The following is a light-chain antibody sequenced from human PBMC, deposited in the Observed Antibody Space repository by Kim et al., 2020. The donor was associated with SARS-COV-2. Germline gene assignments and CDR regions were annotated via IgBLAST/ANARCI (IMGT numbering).Light chain of an antibody. CDR1: QSVLYNSNGQNY. Sequence: DIVMTQSPDSLAVSLGERATIKCKSSQSVLYNSNGQNYLAWYQHKPGQPPKLLIYWTSTRESGVPDRFSGSWSGTDFTLTISSLQAEDVATYYFLQYDSTRPMYTFGRGTERYI. CDR3: LQYDSTRPMYT. V-gene: IGKV4-1*01. CDR2: WTS. J-gene: IGKJ2*01.